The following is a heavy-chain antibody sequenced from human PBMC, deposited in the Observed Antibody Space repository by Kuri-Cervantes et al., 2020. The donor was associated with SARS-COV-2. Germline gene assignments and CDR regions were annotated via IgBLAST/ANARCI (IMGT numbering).Heavy chain of an antibody. Sequence: GESLKISCAASGFTFSSYAMSWVRQAPGKGLEWVSAISGSGGSTYYADSVKGRFTISRDNSKNTLYLQMNSLRAEDMAVYYCAKDVRMGSGWSYLDGWGQGTLVTVSS. J-gene: IGHJ4*02. V-gene: IGHV3-23*01. CDR1: GFTFSSYA. CDR3: AKDVRMGSGWSYLDG. D-gene: IGHD6-19*01. CDR2: ISGSGGST.